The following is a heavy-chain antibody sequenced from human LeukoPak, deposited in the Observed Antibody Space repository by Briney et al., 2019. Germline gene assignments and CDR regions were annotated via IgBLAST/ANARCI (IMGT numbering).Heavy chain of an antibody. D-gene: IGHD2-2*02. CDR3: ARGLGYCSSTSCYRRGNWFDP. J-gene: IGHJ5*02. Sequence: SETLSLTCAVYGGSFSGYYWSWIRQPPGKWLEWIGEINHSGSTNYNPSLKSRVTISVDTSKNQFSLKLSSVTTADTAVYYCARGLGYCSSTSCYRRGNWFDPWGQGTLVTVSS. V-gene: IGHV4-34*01. CDR1: GGSFSGYY. CDR2: INHSGST.